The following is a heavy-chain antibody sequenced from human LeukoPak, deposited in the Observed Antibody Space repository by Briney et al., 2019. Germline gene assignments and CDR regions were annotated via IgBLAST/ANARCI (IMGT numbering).Heavy chain of an antibody. Sequence: SETLSLTCAVYGGSFSGYYWSWIRQPPGKGLEWIGEINHSGSTNYNPSLKSRVTISVDTSKNQFSLKLSSVTAADTAVYYCARRCAARRYYDSSGYYYYFDYWGQGTLVTVSS. D-gene: IGHD3-22*01. CDR2: INHSGST. J-gene: IGHJ4*02. CDR3: ARRCAARRYYDSSGYYYYFDY. CDR1: GGSFSGYY. V-gene: IGHV4-34*01.